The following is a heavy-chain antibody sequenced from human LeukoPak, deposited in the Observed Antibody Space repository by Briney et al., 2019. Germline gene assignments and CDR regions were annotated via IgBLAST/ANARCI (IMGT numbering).Heavy chain of an antibody. J-gene: IGHJ5*02. CDR3: ARDPSGPWFDP. V-gene: IGHV3-21*01. Sequence: PGGSLRLSCAVSGFIFNNYIMNWVRQAPGKGLEWVSSITGSGSFVYYADSVKGRFTISRDNAKNSLFLQMNSLRAEDTAVYYCARDPSGPWFDPWGQGTLVTVSS. CDR1: GFIFNNYI. CDR2: ITGSGSFV. D-gene: IGHD6-6*01.